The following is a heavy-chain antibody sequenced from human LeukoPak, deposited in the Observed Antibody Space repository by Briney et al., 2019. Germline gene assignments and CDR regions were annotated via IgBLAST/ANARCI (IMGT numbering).Heavy chain of an antibody. V-gene: IGHV4-39*01. D-gene: IGHD3-22*01. CDR2: IYYSGST. Sequence: ETLSLTCSVSGGSISSSSYYWGWIRQPPGKGLEWIGSIYYSGSTYYNPSLKSRVTISVDTSKTQFSLKLSSVTAADTAVYYCARHRSVTYYYESSGYSPGPDAFDVWGQGTMVTVSS. CDR1: GGSISSSSYY. J-gene: IGHJ3*01. CDR3: ARHRSVTYYYESSGYSPGPDAFDV.